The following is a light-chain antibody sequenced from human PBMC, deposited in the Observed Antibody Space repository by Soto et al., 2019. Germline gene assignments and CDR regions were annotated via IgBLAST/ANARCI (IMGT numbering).Light chain of an antibody. CDR2: WAS. J-gene: IGKJ1*01. CDR1: QRVLYSSNNKNY. CDR3: QQYYSTPLT. V-gene: IGKV4-1*01. Sequence: DIVMTQSPDSLAVSLGERATINCKSSQRVLYSSNNKNYLAWYQQKPGQPPKLLMYWASTRESGVPDRFSGSGSGTDFTLTISSLQAEDVAVYYCQQYYSTPLTFGQGTKVDIK.